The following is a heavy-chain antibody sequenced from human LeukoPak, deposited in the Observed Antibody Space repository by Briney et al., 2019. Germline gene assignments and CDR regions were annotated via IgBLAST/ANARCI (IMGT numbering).Heavy chain of an antibody. D-gene: IGHD6-6*01. CDR1: GGTFSSYA. CDR3: AKEGPAGWQLVGRYYFDY. J-gene: IGHJ4*02. Sequence: RASVKVSCKASGGTFSSYAISWVRQAPGQGLEWMGRIIPILGIANYAQKFQGRVTITADKSTSTAYMELSSLRSEDTAVYYCAKEGPAGWQLVGRYYFDYWGQGTLVTVSS. CDR2: IIPILGIA. V-gene: IGHV1-69*04.